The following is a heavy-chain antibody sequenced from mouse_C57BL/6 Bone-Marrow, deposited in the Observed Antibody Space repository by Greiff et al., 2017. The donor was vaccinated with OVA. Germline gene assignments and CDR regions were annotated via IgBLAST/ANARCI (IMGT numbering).Heavy chain of an antibody. J-gene: IGHJ1*03. D-gene: IGHD1-1*01. CDR1: GYTFTDYY. V-gene: IGHV1-76*01. CDR3: ARERTFYYGSSYWYFDV. CDR2: IYPGSGNT. Sequence: QVQLKQSGAELVRPGASVKLSCKASGYTFTDYYINWVKQRPGQGLEWIARIYPGSGNTYYNEKFKGKATLTAEKSSSTAYMQLSSLTSEDSAVYFCARERTFYYGSSYWYFDVWGTGTTVTVSS.